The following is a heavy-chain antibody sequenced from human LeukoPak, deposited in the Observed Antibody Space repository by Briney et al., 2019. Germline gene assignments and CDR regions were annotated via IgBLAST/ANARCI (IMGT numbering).Heavy chain of an antibody. CDR3: AVQGAHFDY. D-gene: IGHD4/OR15-4a*01. J-gene: IGHJ4*02. V-gene: IGHV3-30*03. CDR2: ISYDGSNK. Sequence: GGSLRLSCAASGFTFSNAWMNWVRQAPGKGLEWVAVISYDGSNKYYADSVKGRFTISRDNSKNTLYLQMNSLRAEDTAVYYCAVQGAHFDYWGQGTLVTVSS. CDR1: GFTFSNAW.